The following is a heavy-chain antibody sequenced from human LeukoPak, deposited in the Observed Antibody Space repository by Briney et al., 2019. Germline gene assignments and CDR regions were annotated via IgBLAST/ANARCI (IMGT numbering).Heavy chain of an antibody. D-gene: IGHD3-10*01. CDR3: ARHRKITMAPSYGVSDFDY. CDR2: MNPNSGNT. CDR1: GYTFTSYD. Sequence: ASVKVSCKASGYTFTSYDINWVRQATGQGLEWMGWMNPNSGNTGYAQKFQGRVTITADESTSTAYMELSSPRSEDTAVYYCARHRKITMAPSYGVSDFDYWGQGTLVTVSS. V-gene: IGHV1-8*03. J-gene: IGHJ4*02.